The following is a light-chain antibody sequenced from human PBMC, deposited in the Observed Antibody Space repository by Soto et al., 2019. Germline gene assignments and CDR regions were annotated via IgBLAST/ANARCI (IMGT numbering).Light chain of an antibody. CDR3: KSYAGSNPYV. CDR2: EVV. CDR1: TSDIGVYDF. J-gene: IGLJ1*01. Sequence: QSALTQPPYASGSPGQSVTISCTGTTSDIGVYDFVSWYQHHPGKDPRLIIYEVVQRPSGVPDRFSGSKSGNTASLTVSGLQAADEADYFCKSYAGSNPYVFGSGTKVTVL. V-gene: IGLV2-8*01.